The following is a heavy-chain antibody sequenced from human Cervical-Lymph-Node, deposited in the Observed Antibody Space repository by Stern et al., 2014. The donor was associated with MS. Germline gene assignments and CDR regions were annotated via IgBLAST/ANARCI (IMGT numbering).Heavy chain of an antibody. CDR3: ARVHDTYGFGMDV. J-gene: IGHJ6*02. V-gene: IGHV1-69*01. CDR1: GYTFSSYA. Sequence: VQLVESGAEVKKPGSSVKVSCKASGYTFSSYAINWVRQAPGQGLEWKGGFIPIFGTASYEQNFQGRVTIPADESTRTASMELSSLRSEDTAVYYCARVHDTYGFGMDVWGQGTTVTVSS. CDR2: FIPIFGTA. D-gene: IGHD4-17*01.